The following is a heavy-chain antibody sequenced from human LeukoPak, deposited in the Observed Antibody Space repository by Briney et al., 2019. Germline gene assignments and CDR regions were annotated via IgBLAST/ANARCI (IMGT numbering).Heavy chain of an antibody. CDR1: GYTFTGYY. D-gene: IGHD6-6*01. Sequence: ASVKASCKASGYTFTGYYMHWVRQAPGQGLEWMGWINPNSGGTNYAQKFQGRVTMTRDTSISTAYMELSRLRSDDTAVYYCARSYEYSRTYYFDYWGQGTLVTVSS. CDR2: INPNSGGT. J-gene: IGHJ4*02. V-gene: IGHV1-2*02. CDR3: ARSYEYSRTYYFDY.